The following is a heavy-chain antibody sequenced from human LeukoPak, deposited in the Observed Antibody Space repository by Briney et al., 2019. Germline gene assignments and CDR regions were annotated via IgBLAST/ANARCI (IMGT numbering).Heavy chain of an antibody. V-gene: IGHV4-34*01. J-gene: IGHJ5*02. D-gene: IGHD3-9*01. CDR3: ARGGRLRYFDWLRFDP. Sequence: SETLSLTCAVYGGSFSGYYWSWIRQPLGKGLEWIGEINHSGSTNYNPSLKSRVTISVDTSKNQFSLKLSSVTAADTAVYYCARGGRLRYFDWLRFDPWGQGTLVTVSS. CDR1: GGSFSGYY. CDR2: INHSGST.